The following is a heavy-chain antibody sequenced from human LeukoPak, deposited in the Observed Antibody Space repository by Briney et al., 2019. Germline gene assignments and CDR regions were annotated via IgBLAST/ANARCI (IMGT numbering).Heavy chain of an antibody. D-gene: IGHD6-13*01. V-gene: IGHV3-23*01. CDR2: SSGSDGST. CDR3: AREIRSSSWYLPLYYFDY. J-gene: IGHJ4*02. Sequence: PGGSLRLSCAASGFTFSTYGMSWVRQAPGKGLEWVSASSGSDGSTYYADSVKGRFTISRDHSKNTLYLQLNSLRAEDTAVYYCAREIRSSSWYLPLYYFDYWGQGTLVTVSS. CDR1: GFTFSTYG.